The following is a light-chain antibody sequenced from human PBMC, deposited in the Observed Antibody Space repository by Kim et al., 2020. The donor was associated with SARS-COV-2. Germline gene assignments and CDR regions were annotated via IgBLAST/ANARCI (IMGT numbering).Light chain of an antibody. CDR1: TGAVTSGLL. V-gene: IGLV7-46*01. J-gene: IGLJ2*01. CDR3: SLSYTGVVI. Sequence: QAVLTQESSLTVSPGGTVTLTCGATTGAVTSGLLPYWYQQKPGQAPRTLIYDTSNNLSWTPARFSGSLLGGKAALTLSGAQAEDEADYYCSLSYTGVVIFGGGTQLTVL. CDR2: DTS.